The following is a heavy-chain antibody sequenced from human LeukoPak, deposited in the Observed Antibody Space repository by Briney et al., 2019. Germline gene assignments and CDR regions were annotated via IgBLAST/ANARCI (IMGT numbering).Heavy chain of an antibody. J-gene: IGHJ4*02. Sequence: GGSLRLSCAASGFTFSSYAMSWVRQAPGKGLEWVSVIYSGGTTYYADSVKGRFIFSRDNPKNTLYLQMNSLRAEDTAVYYCARHTSGWYYGFDYWGQGTLVTVSS. D-gene: IGHD6-19*01. CDR1: GFTFSSYA. CDR3: ARHTSGWYYGFDY. V-gene: IGHV3-53*01. CDR2: IYSGGTT.